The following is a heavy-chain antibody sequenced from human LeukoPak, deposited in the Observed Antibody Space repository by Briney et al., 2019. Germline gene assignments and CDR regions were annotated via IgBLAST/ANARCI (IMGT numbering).Heavy chain of an antibody. CDR3: AKYVLRYFDWLLIDAFDI. V-gene: IGHV4-39*01. CDR1: GGSISSSSYY. Sequence: KPSETLSLTCTVSGGSISSSSYYWGWIRQPPGKGLEWIGSIYYSGSTYYNPSLKSRVTISVDTSKNQFSLKLSSVTAADTAVYYCAKYVLRYFDWLLIDAFDIWGQGTMVTVSS. J-gene: IGHJ3*02. CDR2: IYYSGST. D-gene: IGHD3-9*01.